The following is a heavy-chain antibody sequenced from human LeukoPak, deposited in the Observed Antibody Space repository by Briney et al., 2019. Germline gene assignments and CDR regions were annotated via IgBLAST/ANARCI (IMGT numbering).Heavy chain of an antibody. Sequence: GGSLRLSCAASRFLFSHFGMHWVRQAPGKGLEWVAVVFSDGSNRYYADSVKGRFTVSRDNSQNMVYLQMNSLRPDDTAVYYCAEDAERGFDYSNSLEKWGQGTLVTVSS. D-gene: IGHD4-11*01. CDR3: AEDAERGFDYSNSLEK. CDR2: VFSDGSNR. J-gene: IGHJ4*02. CDR1: RFLFSHFG. V-gene: IGHV3-33*01.